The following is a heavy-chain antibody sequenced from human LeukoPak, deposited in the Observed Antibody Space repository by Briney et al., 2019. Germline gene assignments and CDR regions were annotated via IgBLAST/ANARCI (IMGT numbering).Heavy chain of an antibody. J-gene: IGHJ4*02. V-gene: IGHV3-23*01. Sequence: GGSLRLSCAASGFTFSSYVMSWVRQAPGKGLEGVSAISGSGGSTNYADSVKGRFTISRDNSKNTLYLQMNSLRAEDTAVYYCARTPQQLAPLYWGQGTLVTVSS. CDR3: ARTPQQLAPLY. CDR1: GFTFSSYV. D-gene: IGHD6-13*01. CDR2: ISGSGGST.